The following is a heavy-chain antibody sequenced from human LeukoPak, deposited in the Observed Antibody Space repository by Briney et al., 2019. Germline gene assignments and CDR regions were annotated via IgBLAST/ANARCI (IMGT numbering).Heavy chain of an antibody. Sequence: SETLSLTCAVYGGSFSSYYWGWIRQPPGKELEWIGSIYYSGTTYYNPSLKSRVTISVDTSKNQFSLKLSSVTAADTAVYYCAREFATSGPGPDWGQGTLVTVSS. CDR2: IYYSGTT. CDR3: AREFATSGPGPD. J-gene: IGHJ4*02. CDR1: GGSFSSYY. D-gene: IGHD3-10*01. V-gene: IGHV4-39*07.